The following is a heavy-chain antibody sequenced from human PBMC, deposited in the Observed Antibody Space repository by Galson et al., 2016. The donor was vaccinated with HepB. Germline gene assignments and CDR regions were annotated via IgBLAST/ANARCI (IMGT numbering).Heavy chain of an antibody. V-gene: IGHV3-53*01. D-gene: IGHD3-10*01. CDR2: IYSDGRT. CDR3: ARDTSGNMRADW. J-gene: IGHJ4*02. Sequence: SLRLSCAASGFSVSDDYMSWVRQAPGKGLEWVSIIYSDGRTYYADSVKGRFTISRDNSKNTLYLQMNSLGPDDTAVYYCARDTSGNMRADWWGQGTLVTVSS. CDR1: GFSVSDDY.